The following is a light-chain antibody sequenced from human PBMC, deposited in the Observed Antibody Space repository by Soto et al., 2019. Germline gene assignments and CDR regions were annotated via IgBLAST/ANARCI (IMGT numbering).Light chain of an antibody. J-gene: IGLJ2*01. V-gene: IGLV2-14*01. CDR3: CSYTLRSTLV. Sequence: QSVLTQPASVSGSPGQSITISCTGTSSDVGGYQYVSWYQQYPGKAPKLVIYEVSNRPSGVSIRFSGSKSGDTVSLTISGLQAEDEADYYCCSYTLRSTLVFGGGTKLTVL. CDR2: EVS. CDR1: SSDVGGYQY.